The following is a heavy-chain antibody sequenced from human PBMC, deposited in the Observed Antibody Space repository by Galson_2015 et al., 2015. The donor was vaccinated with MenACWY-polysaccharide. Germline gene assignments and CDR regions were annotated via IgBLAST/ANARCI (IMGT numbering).Heavy chain of an antibody. CDR2: SGSGGGL. J-gene: IGHJ4*02. D-gene: IGHD6-13*01. Sequence: SLRLSCAASGFRISAYGMSWVRQAPGRGLEWVSGSGSGGGLYYADSVKGRFTVSRDNSKNTLYLQMNNLRAEDTAVYYCAKVGPRSSWTMGLDYWGQGTLVTVSS. CDR1: GFRISAYG. CDR3: AKVGPRSSWTMGLDY. V-gene: IGHV3-23*01.